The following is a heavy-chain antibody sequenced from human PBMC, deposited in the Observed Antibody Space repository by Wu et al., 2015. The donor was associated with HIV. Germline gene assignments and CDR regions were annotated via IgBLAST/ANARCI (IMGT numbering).Heavy chain of an antibody. J-gene: IGHJ4*02. CDR2: INANRGGT. CDR3: ARLQSLHGLYSNADY. CDR1: GYTFTDYY. Sequence: QVQLPQSGAEVKKPGASVMVSCKASGYTFTDYYMYWVRQAPGQGLEWMGWINANRGGTKYAEKFQGRVTMTRDTAVSTAYMELNSLTSDDTAVYYCARLQSLHGLYSNADYWGQGTLVTVSS. V-gene: IGHV1-2*02. D-gene: IGHD4-11*01.